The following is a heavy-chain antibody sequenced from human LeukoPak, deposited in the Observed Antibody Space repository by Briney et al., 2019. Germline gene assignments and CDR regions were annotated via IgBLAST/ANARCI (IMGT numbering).Heavy chain of an antibody. CDR1: GYTFTHYG. V-gene: IGHV1-18*01. CDR3: ARGCGFSKTSESHFWYNWFDP. J-gene: IGHJ5*02. D-gene: IGHD3-10*01. CDR2: ISVYNGNT. Sequence: ASVKVSCKASGYTFTHYGITWVRQAPGQGLEWMGWISVYNGNTDYAQKFQGRVTLTTDISTSTAHMELKNLRSDDTAVYYCARGCGFSKTSESHFWYNWFDPWGQGTLVTVSS.